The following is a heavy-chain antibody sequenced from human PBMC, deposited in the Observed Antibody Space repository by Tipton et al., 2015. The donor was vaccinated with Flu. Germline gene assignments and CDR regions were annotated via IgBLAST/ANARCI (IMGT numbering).Heavy chain of an antibody. CDR2: IYPHDFNT. Sequence: VQLVQSGAEMKKPGESLKIACRGSGYSFTKNWIGWVRQMPGKGLEYMGAIYPHDFNTDYSPSFQGHVTISADKSISTAFLQWSSLKASDTAIYYCLRGGSWLWDFWGQGTLVTVSS. CDR3: LRGGSWLWDF. D-gene: IGHD6-13*01. CDR1: GYSFTKNW. V-gene: IGHV5-51*03. J-gene: IGHJ4*02.